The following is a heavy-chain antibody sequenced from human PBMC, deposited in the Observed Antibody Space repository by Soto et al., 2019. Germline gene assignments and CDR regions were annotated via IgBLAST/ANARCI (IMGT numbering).Heavy chain of an antibody. CDR2: ISSRGKT. CDR1: GGSVRSGDFC. J-gene: IGHJ4*02. V-gene: IGHV4-61*08. D-gene: IGHD3-10*01. CDR3: AIRTYGLGLYS. Sequence: ASETPSLTSPVSGGSVRSGDFCWSLLRQPPGNGLELIGCISSRGKTDYTPSLKSRVRISVDTSKNQFSLRLTSVTAADTAVYYCAIRTYGLGLYSWGRGALVPVSS.